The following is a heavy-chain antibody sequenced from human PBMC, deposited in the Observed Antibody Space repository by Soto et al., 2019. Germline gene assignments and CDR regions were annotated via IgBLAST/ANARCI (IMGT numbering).Heavy chain of an antibody. D-gene: IGHD3-9*01. CDR3: ARDPSMHYDILPGYLSNNWFDL. V-gene: IGHV3-33*01. J-gene: IGHJ5*02. CDR2: IWYDGSNK. CDR1: GFTFSSYG. Sequence: PGGSLRLSCAASGFTFSSYGMHWVRQAPGKGLEWVAVIWYDGSNKYYADSVKGRFTISRDNSKNTLYLQINSLRAEDTAVYYCARDPSMHYDILPGYLSNNWFDLWGQGT.